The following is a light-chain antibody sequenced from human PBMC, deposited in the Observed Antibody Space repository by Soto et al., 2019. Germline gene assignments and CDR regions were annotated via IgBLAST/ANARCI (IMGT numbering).Light chain of an antibody. CDR2: GVS. J-gene: IGKJ2*01. V-gene: IGKV3-20*01. CDR1: QSLSGNY. CDR3: HHYGSSPYT. Sequence: EIVLTQSPGTLSLSPGERATLSCRASQSLSGNYLAWYQQKPGQAPRILLFGVSSSATGIPDRFSGSGSGTDFTLTINRLAPEDFAAYYCHHYGSSPYTVGRGTNLEIK.